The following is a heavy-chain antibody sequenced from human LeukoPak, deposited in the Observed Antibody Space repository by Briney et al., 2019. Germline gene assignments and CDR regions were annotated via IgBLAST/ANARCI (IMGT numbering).Heavy chain of an antibody. V-gene: IGHV4-39*01. CDR3: ARHEEEDGYNAKTFGY. CDR1: GVSISSSNNF. CDR2: VHYSGTT. J-gene: IGHJ4*02. D-gene: IGHD5-24*01. Sequence: PSETLSLTCTVSGVSISSSNNFWGWIRQPPGKGLEWIGSVHYSGTTYYIPSPKSRVTISVDTSKDQFSLKLSSVTAADTAVYYCARHEEEDGYNAKTFGYWGQGTLATVSS.